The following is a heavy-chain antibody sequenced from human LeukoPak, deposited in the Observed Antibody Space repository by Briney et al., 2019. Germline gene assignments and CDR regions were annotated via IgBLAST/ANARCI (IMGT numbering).Heavy chain of an antibody. CDR3: ARDTMVRGVMTDWFDP. J-gene: IGHJ5*02. D-gene: IGHD3-10*01. CDR2: TYYRSKWYN. CDR1: GDSVSSNSAA. V-gene: IGHV6-1*01. Sequence: SQTLSLTCAISGDSVSSNSAAWNWIRQSPSRGLEWLGRTYYRSKWYNDYAVSVKSRITINPDTSKNQFSLQLNSVTPEDTAVYYCARDTMVRGVMTDWFDPWGQGTLVTVSS.